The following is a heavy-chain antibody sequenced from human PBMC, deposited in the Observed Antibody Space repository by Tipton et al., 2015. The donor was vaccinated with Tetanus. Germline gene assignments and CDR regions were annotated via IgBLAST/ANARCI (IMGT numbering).Heavy chain of an antibody. CDR2: TYYRSKWSN. J-gene: IGHJ4*02. CDR3: ARRGGDFLTGYYDS. V-gene: IGHV6-1*01. CDR1: GDRLSSDIAA. D-gene: IGHD3-9*01. Sequence: PGLVKPSQTLSVTCVISGDRLSSDIAAWYWIRQSPSRGLEWLGRTYYRSKWSNDYAVSVKSRVTITSDTSKNQFSLQLGSVTPEDTAVYYCARRGGDFLTGYYDSWGQGTLVTVSS.